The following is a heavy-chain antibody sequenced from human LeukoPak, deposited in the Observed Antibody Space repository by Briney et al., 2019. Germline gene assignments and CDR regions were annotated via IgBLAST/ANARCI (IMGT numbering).Heavy chain of an antibody. J-gene: IGHJ4*02. V-gene: IGHV4-4*02. CDR1: GGSISDHNW. CDR3: ARAVRNQLLSDY. D-gene: IGHD2-2*01. Sequence: PSETLSLTCAVSGGSISDHNWWSWVRQPPGKGLEWIGEIYHSGNTNYNSFLKSRVTISVDKSNNHFSLRLTSVTAADTAVYYCARAVRNQLLSDYWGQGTLVTVSS. CDR2: IYHSGNT.